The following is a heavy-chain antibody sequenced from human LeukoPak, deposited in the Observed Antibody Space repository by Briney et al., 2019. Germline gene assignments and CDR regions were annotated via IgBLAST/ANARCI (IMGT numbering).Heavy chain of an antibody. V-gene: IGHV3-23*01. CDR3: AKGGYYYGSGSFLDY. CDR2: ISGSGGST. Sequence: GGSLRLYCAASGFTFSSYAMSWVRQAPGKGLEWVSAISGSGGSTYYADSVKGRFTISRDNSKNTLYLQMNSLRAEDTAVYYCAKGGYYYGSGSFLDYWGQGTLVTVSS. J-gene: IGHJ4*02. CDR1: GFTFSSYA. D-gene: IGHD3-10*01.